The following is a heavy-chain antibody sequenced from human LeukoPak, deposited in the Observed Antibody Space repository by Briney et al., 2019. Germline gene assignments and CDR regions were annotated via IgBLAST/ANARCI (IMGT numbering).Heavy chain of an antibody. CDR2: IYYSGST. CDR3: ARWYPIVVVPAAIPNAFDI. CDR1: GGSISSSSYY. J-gene: IGHJ3*02. Sequence: SETLSLTCTVSGGSISSSSYYWGWIRQPPGKGLEWIGSIYYSGSTYYNPSLKSRVTISVDTSKNQFSLKLSSVTAADTAVYYCARWYPIVVVPAAIPNAFDIWGQGTMVTVSS. V-gene: IGHV4-39*07. D-gene: IGHD2-2*02.